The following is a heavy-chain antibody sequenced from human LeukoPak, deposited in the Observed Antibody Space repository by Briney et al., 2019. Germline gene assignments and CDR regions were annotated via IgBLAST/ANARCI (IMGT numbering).Heavy chain of an antibody. D-gene: IGHD3-22*01. CDR3: AKDARRDYYDSSGYSYYFDY. CDR2: ISWNSGSI. V-gene: IGHV3-9*01. J-gene: IGHJ4*02. CDR1: GFTFDDYA. Sequence: GRSLRLSCAASGFTFDDYAMQWVRQAPGKGLEWVSGISWNSGSIGYADSVKGRFTISRDNAKNSLYLQMNSLRAEDTALSYCAKDARRDYYDSSGYSYYFDYWGQGTLVTVSS.